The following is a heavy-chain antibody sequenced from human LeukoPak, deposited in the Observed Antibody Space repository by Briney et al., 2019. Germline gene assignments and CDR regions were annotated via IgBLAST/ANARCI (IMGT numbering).Heavy chain of an antibody. J-gene: IGHJ4*02. D-gene: IGHD6-19*01. Sequence: SQTLSLTCTVSGGSISSDGYYWSWIRQHPGKGLEWIGNINYSGSTYYNPSLKSRVTISVDTSKNQFSLKLSSVTAADTAVYYCATGGRDSMYSIGGGQFDYWGQGTLVTVSS. CDR2: INYSGST. CDR3: ATGGRDSMYSIGGGQFDY. V-gene: IGHV4-31*03. CDR1: GGSISSDGYY.